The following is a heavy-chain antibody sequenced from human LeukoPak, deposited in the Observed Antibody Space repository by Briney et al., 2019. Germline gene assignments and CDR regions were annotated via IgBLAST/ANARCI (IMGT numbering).Heavy chain of an antibody. J-gene: IGHJ5*02. CDR1: GGSISSYY. CDR2: IYYSGST. D-gene: IGHD1-26*01. Sequence: SETLSLTCTVSGGSISSYYWSWIRQPPGKGLEWIGYIYYSGSTNYNPSLKSRVTISVDTSKNQFSLKLSSVTAEDTAVYYCASGYSGSYSVTGFDPWGQGTLVTASS. V-gene: IGHV4-59*01. CDR3: ASGYSGSYSVTGFDP.